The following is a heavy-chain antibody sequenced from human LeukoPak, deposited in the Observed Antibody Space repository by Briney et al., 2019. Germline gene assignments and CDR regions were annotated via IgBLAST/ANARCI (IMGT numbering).Heavy chain of an antibody. CDR2: INPSSGGT. Sequence: EASVKVSCKASGYTFTGYYMHWVRQAPGQELEWMGWINPSSGGTNYAQKFQGRVTMTRDTSISTAYMELSRLRSDDTAVYYCARDVGEYCSSVSCYASDYWGQGTLVTVSS. CDR3: ARDVGEYCSSVSCYASDY. D-gene: IGHD2-2*01. CDR1: GYTFTGYY. V-gene: IGHV1-2*02. J-gene: IGHJ4*02.